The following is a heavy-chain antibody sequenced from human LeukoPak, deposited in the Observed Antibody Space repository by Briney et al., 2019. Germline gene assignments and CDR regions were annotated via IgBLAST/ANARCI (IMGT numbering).Heavy chain of an antibody. CDR3: AREFTIFQHNSFDY. Sequence: PSETLSLTCSVSDDSITMYYWTWIRQPPGKGLEWIGYVDHTGSTNFNPSLNGRVSISRDTTKNLFSLRLRSVTAADTAVYYCAREFTIFQHNSFDYWGQGTLVTVSS. J-gene: IGHJ4*02. V-gene: IGHV4-59*01. CDR2: VDHTGST. D-gene: IGHD3-9*01. CDR1: DDSITMYY.